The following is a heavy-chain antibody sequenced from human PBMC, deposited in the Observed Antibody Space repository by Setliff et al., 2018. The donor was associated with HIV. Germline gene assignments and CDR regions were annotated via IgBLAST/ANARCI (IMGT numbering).Heavy chain of an antibody. CDR3: ARDPRAAAAINWFDP. CDR2: MNPNSGNT. V-gene: IGHV1-8*01. D-gene: IGHD6-13*01. Sequence: ASVKVSCKASGSTFSTYDINWVRQAPGQGPEWMGWMNPNSGNTGYAPKLQGRVTMTRNTSISTAYMELSSLRSEDTAVYYCARDPRAAAAINWFDPWGQGTQVTVSS. CDR1: GSTFSTYD. J-gene: IGHJ5*02.